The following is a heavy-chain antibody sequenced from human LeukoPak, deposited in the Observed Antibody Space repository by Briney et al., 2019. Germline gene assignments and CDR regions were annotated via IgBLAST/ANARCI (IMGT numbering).Heavy chain of an antibody. CDR3: ANQLGDDSSGYWFDP. Sequence: GGSLRLSCAASGFTFSSYAMSWVRQAPGKGLEWVSAISGSGGSTYYADSVKGRFTISRDNSKNTLYLQMNSLRAEDTAVYYCANQLGDDSSGYWFDPWGQGTLVTVSS. V-gene: IGHV3-23*01. CDR2: ISGSGGST. J-gene: IGHJ5*02. D-gene: IGHD3-22*01. CDR1: GFTFSSYA.